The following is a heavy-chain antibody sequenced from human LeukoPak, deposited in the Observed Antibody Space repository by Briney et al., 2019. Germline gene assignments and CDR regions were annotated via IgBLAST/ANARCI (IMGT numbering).Heavy chain of an antibody. CDR3: AKPYCSGGSCYSWYYYYYYMDV. CDR2: IIPIFGTA. V-gene: IGHV1-69*06. J-gene: IGHJ6*03. CDR1: GGTFSSYA. D-gene: IGHD2-15*01. Sequence: SVKVSCKASGGTFSSYAISWVRQAPGQGLEWMGGIIPIFGTANYAQKFQGRVTITADKSTSTAYMELSSLRSEDTAVYYCAKPYCSGGSCYSWYYYYYYMDVWGKGTTVTVSS.